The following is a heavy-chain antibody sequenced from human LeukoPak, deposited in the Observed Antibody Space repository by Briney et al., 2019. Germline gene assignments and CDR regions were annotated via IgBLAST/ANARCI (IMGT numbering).Heavy chain of an antibody. CDR2: INPGGGST. CDR1: GYTFTSYY. V-gene: IGHV1-46*01. Sequence: ASVKVSCKASGYTFTSYYIHWVRQAPGQGLEWMGGINPGGGSTSYAQKFQGRVTMTRDTSTSTVYMELSSLRSEDTAVYYCASKDSSGWYEEAXXQGXPVTVSS. J-gene: IGHJ5*02. CDR3: ASKDSSGWYEEA. D-gene: IGHD6-19*01.